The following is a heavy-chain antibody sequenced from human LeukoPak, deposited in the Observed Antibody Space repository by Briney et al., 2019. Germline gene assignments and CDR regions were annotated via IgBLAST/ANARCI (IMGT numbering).Heavy chain of an antibody. D-gene: IGHD3-10*01. J-gene: IGHJ5*02. V-gene: IGHV4-59*01. Sequence: PSETLSLTCTVSGGSISSYYWNWIRQPPGKGLEWIGYIYYSGSTNYNPSLKSRVTISVDTSKNQFSLKLSSVTAADTAVYSCARGNYGSGSYYTAWGQGTLVTVSS. CDR2: IYYSGST. CDR1: GGSISSYY. CDR3: ARGNYGSGSYYTA.